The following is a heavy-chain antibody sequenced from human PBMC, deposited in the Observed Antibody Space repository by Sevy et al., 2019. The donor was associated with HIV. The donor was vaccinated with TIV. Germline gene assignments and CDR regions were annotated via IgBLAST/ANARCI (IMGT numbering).Heavy chain of an antibody. Sequence: GGSLRLSCAASGLTFSNYAMSWVRQAPGKGLEWVSGVNWNGGSTAYADSVKGRFTISRDNAKNSLYLQMNNLRAEDTALYYCARVSGQQLVGGSFDYWGQGTLVTVSS. CDR2: VNWNGGST. CDR3: ARVSGQQLVGGSFDY. CDR1: GLTFSNYA. J-gene: IGHJ4*02. D-gene: IGHD6-13*01. V-gene: IGHV3-20*04.